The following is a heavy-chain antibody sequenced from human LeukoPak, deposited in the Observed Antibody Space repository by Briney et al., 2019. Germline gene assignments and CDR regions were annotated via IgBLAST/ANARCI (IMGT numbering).Heavy chain of an antibody. CDR1: GYTFTSYG. Sequence: ASVKVSCKASGYTFTSYGITWVRQAPGQGLEWMGWISGYNGNTYYAQNLQGRVTMTTDTSTSTAYMELRSLRSDDTAVYYCARGLEWLTRRHTWFDPWGQGTLVTVSS. CDR3: ARGLEWLTRRHTWFDP. V-gene: IGHV1-18*01. J-gene: IGHJ5*02. D-gene: IGHD3-3*01. CDR2: ISGYNGNT.